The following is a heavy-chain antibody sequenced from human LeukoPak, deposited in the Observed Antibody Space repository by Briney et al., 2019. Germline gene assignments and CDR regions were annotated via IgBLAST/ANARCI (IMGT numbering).Heavy chain of an antibody. CDR3: ARVLRYCSGGNCYSGGLGYMDV. Sequence: GGSLRLSCAASGFSFSNYDMSWIRQAPGKGLEWVSYISGSGNTIYSADSVKGRFTISRDNAENSLFLQMNSLRAEDTAVYYCARVLRYCSGGNCYSGGLGYMDVWGKGTTVTISS. D-gene: IGHD2-15*01. J-gene: IGHJ6*03. CDR2: ISGSGNTI. V-gene: IGHV3-11*01. CDR1: GFSFSNYD.